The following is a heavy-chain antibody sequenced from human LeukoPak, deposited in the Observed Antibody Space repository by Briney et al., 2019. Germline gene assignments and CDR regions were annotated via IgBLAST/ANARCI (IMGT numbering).Heavy chain of an antibody. CDR1: GYTLTELS. J-gene: IGHJ4*02. CDR3: ATAPRYYDILTGYPIFDY. Sequence: ASVKVSCKVSGYTLTELSMHWVRQAPGKGLEWMGGFDPEDGETIYAQKFQGGVTMTEDTSTDTAYMELSNLRSEDTAVYYCATAPRYYDILTGYPIFDYWGQGTLVTVSS. D-gene: IGHD3-9*01. V-gene: IGHV1-24*01. CDR2: FDPEDGET.